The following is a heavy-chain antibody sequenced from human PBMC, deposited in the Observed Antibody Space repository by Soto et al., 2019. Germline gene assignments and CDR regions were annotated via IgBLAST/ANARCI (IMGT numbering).Heavy chain of an antibody. V-gene: IGHV1-18*01. CDR3: AKDKITGSFDY. Sequence: ASVKVSCKASGYTFTNYGISWVRQAPGQGLEWMGWINTYNGNTNHAQKLQGRVTMTTDTSTSTAYMELRSLRSEDTAVYYCAKDKITGSFDYWGQGTLVTVSS. D-gene: IGHD1-20*01. CDR1: GYTFTNYG. J-gene: IGHJ4*02. CDR2: INTYNGNT.